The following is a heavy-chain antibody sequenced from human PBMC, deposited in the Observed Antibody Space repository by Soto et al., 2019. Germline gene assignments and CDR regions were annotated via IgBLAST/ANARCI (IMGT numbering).Heavy chain of an antibody. Sequence: SETLSLTCTVSGGSISSSSYYWGWIRQPPGKGLEWIGSIYYSGSTYYNPSLKSRVTISVDTSKNQFSLKLGSVTAADTAVYYCARHVKVAHNIEKPPEGYSGYDYYYYYYMDVWGKGTTVTVSS. CDR2: IYYSGST. J-gene: IGHJ6*03. D-gene: IGHD5-12*01. CDR3: ARHVKVAHNIEKPPEGYSGYDYYYYYYMDV. V-gene: IGHV4-39*01. CDR1: GGSISSSSYY.